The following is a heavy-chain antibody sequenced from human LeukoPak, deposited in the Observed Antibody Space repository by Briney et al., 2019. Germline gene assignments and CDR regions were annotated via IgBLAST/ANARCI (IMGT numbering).Heavy chain of an antibody. V-gene: IGHV1-69*06. J-gene: IGHJ6*03. CDR2: IIPIFGTA. D-gene: IGHD3-10*01. CDR1: GGTFSSYA. CDR3: ARVVADGSGSRLYYYYYYMDV. Sequence: SAKVSCKASGGTFSSYAISWVRQAPGQGLEWMGGIIPIFGTANYAQKFQGRVTITADKSTSTAYMELSSLRSEDTAVYYCARVVADGSGSRLYYYYYYMDVWGKGTTVTVSS.